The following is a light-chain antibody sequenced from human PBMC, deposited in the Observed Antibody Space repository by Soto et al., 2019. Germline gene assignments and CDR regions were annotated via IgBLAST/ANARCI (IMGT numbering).Light chain of an antibody. CDR2: WAS. J-gene: IGKJ1*01. V-gene: IGKV4-1*01. Sequence: DIVMTQSPDSLAVSLGERATINCKSSQSVLYSSNNQNYLAWFQQKPGQPPKLLIYWASTRESGVPDRFSGSGSGTDFTLTISSLQAEDVAVYYCQQYLNSPRTFGQGTKVEIK. CDR1: QSVLYSSNNQNY. CDR3: QQYLNSPRT.